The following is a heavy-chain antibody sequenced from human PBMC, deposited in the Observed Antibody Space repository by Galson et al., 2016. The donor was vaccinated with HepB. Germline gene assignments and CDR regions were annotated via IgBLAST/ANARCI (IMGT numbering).Heavy chain of an antibody. CDR3: ARPWIADCYERRALDI. CDR1: GFTFSNYA. CDR2: ISYNGSHK. Sequence: SLRLSCAASGFTFSNYAMHWVRQAPGKGLEWVAIISYNGSHKNYSDSVKGRFTLSRDNSKNTMYLQMNSLIAEDSAVYYCARPWIADCYERRALDIWGQGTMVTVSS. J-gene: IGHJ3*02. V-gene: IGHV3-30*04. D-gene: IGHD2-21*01.